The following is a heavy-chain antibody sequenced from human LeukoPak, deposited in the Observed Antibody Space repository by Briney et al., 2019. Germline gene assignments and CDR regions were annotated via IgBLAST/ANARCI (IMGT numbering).Heavy chain of an antibody. CDR2: IKSGGSSI. CDR1: GDRFCCYT. Sequence: GRTLSLSCATSGDRFCCYTTNWVCNTQAPSMDLVSYIKSGGSSIYYADSVKGRFTISRDNSKNTLYLQMNSLRAEDTAIYYCARRAGEYSHPYDYWGQGTLVTVSS. J-gene: IGHJ4*02. CDR3: ARRAGEYSHPYDY. V-gene: IGHV3-48*01. D-gene: IGHD2-15*01.